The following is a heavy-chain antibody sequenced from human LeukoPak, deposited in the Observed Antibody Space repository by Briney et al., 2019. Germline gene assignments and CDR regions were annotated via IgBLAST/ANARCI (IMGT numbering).Heavy chain of an antibody. CDR1: GYTFTSYD. D-gene: IGHD3/OR15-3a*01. V-gene: IGHV1-18*01. Sequence: ASVKVSRKASGYTFTSYDINWVRQATGQGLEWMGWISAYNGNTNYAQKLQGRVTMTTDTSTSTAYMELRSLRSDDTAVYYCARGPRTGYVDYWGQGTLVTVSS. CDR2: ISAYNGNT. J-gene: IGHJ4*02. CDR3: ARGPRTGYVDY.